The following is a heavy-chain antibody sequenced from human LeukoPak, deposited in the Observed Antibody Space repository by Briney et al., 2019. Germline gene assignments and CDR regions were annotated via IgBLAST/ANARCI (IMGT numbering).Heavy chain of an antibody. Sequence: GASVKVSCKASGYTFTSYGISWVRQAPGQGREWMGWISAYNGNTNYAQKLQGRVTMTTDTSTSTAYMELRSLRSDDTAVYYCARSYGYNYYYYYYMDVWGKGTTVTVSS. CDR1: GYTFTSYG. V-gene: IGHV1-18*01. J-gene: IGHJ6*03. CDR3: ARSYGYNYYYYYYMDV. CDR2: ISAYNGNT. D-gene: IGHD5-18*01.